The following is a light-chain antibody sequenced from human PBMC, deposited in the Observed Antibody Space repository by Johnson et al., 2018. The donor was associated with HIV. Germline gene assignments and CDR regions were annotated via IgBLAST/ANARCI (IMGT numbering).Light chain of an antibody. CDR1: SSNIGNNY. CDR3: GTWDSSLSANV. CDR2: YNN. V-gene: IGLV1-51*01. Sequence: QSALTQPPSVSAAPGQKVTISCSGSSSNIGNNYVSWYQQVPGTAPKLLIYYNNKRPSGIPDRFSGSTSGTSATLGITGLQTGDEADYYCGTWDSSLSANVFGTGTKVTVL. J-gene: IGLJ1*01.